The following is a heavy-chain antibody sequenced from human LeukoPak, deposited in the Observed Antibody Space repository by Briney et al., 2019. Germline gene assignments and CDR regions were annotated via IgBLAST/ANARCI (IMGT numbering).Heavy chain of an antibody. Sequence: GGSLRLSCVASGFTFTSHWMHWVRQTPGKGLMWVSRVKRDGTVTSYADSVKGRFTISRDNAKNTVYLQMSSLRVEDTGVYYCAKDRYCSGGSCYPDYWGQGTLVTVSS. V-gene: IGHV3-74*01. D-gene: IGHD2-15*01. CDR1: GFTFTSHW. CDR3: AKDRYCSGGSCYPDY. CDR2: VKRDGTVT. J-gene: IGHJ4*02.